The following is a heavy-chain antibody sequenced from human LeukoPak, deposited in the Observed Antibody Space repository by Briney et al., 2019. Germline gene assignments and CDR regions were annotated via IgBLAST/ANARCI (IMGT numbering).Heavy chain of an antibody. J-gene: IGHJ6*02. CDR1: GFTFSSYA. CDR3: AKSDLYRSGGSCYSGYYYYYGMDV. Sequence: GGSLRLSCAASGFTFSSYAMSWVRQAPGKGLEWVSAISGSGGSTYYADSVKGRFTISRDNSKNTLYLQMNSLRAEDTAVYYCAKSDLYRSGGSCYSGYYYYYGMDVWGQGTTVTVSS. D-gene: IGHD2-15*01. V-gene: IGHV3-23*01. CDR2: ISGSGGST.